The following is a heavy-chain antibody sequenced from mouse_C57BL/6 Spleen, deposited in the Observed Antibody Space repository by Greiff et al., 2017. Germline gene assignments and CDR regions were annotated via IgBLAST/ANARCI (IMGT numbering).Heavy chain of an antibody. D-gene: IGHD1-1*01. CDR3: ARGGYGSGNGDY. Sequence: EVPLQQSGAELVKPGASVKLSCTASGFNIKDYYMHWVKQRTEQGLEWIGRIDPEDGETKSAPQFQGKATITADTSSNTAYLQLSSLTAEDTAVYCGARGGYGSGNGDYWGQGTTLTVSS. J-gene: IGHJ2*01. CDR1: GFNIKDYY. V-gene: IGHV14-2*01. CDR2: IDPEDGET.